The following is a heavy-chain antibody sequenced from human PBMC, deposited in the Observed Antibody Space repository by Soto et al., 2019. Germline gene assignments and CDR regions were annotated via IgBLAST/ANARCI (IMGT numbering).Heavy chain of an antibody. CDR3: TRQPLTIFGVVIAKAFDI. V-gene: IGHV3-73*02. J-gene: IGHJ3*02. CDR1: GFIFSGSA. D-gene: IGHD3-3*01. Sequence: EVQLVESGGGLVQPGGSLKLSCAASGFIFSGSAMHWVRQASGKGLEWVGRIRSKANSYATAYAASVKGRFTISRDDSKNTAYLQMNSLKTEDTAVYYCTRQPLTIFGVVIAKAFDIWGQGTMVTVSS. CDR2: IRSKANSYAT.